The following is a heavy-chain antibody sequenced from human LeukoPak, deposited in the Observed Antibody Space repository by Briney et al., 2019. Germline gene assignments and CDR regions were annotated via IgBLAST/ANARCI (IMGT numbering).Heavy chain of an antibody. V-gene: IGHV3-48*02. CDR1: GFSFSSYN. CDR2: ISSSSSTI. CDR3: ARVRGLFGAYAVLDAFGM. Sequence: GGSLRLSCAASGFSFSSYNMNWVRQAPGKGLEWVSYISSSSSTIYYADSVKGRFTISRDNAKNSLYLQMNSLRDEDTAVYYCARVRGLFGAYAVLDAFGMWGQGTMVTVSS. D-gene: IGHD4-17*01. J-gene: IGHJ3*02.